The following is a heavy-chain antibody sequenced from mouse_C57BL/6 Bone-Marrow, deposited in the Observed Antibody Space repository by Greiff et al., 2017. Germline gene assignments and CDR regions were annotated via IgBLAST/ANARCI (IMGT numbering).Heavy chain of an antibody. Sequence: QVQLQQSGAELARPGASVKLSCKASGYTFTSSGISWVKQRTGQGLEWIGEIYPRSGNTYYNEKFKGKATLTADKSSSTAYMELRSLTSEDSAVYFCARRIIITTVVANYFDYWGQGTTLTVSS. D-gene: IGHD1-1*01. CDR2: IYPRSGNT. V-gene: IGHV1-81*01. J-gene: IGHJ2*01. CDR3: ARRIIITTVVANYFDY. CDR1: GYTFTSSG.